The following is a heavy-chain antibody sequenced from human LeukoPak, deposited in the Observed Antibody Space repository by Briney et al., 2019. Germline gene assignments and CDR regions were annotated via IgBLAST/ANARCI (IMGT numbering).Heavy chain of an antibody. CDR2: ISTSSSYI. CDR3: AKGNILTGPPDY. CDR1: GFTFSSYS. J-gene: IGHJ4*02. D-gene: IGHD3-9*01. Sequence: GGSLRLSCAASGFTFSSYSMNWVRQAPGKGLEWVSSISTSSSYIHYADSVKGRFTISRDNAKNSLYLQMSSLRTEDTALYYCAKGNILTGPPDYWGQGTLVTVSS. V-gene: IGHV3-21*04.